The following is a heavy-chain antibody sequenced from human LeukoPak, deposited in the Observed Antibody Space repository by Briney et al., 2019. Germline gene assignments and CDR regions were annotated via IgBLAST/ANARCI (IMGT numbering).Heavy chain of an antibody. CDR2: ISSSSSYI. Sequence: GGSLRLSCAASGLTFSSYSMNWVRQAPGKGLEWVSFISSSSSYIYYADSVKGRFTISRDNAKNSLYLQMNSLRAEDTAVCYCARDGSLDVTMVRGVSYYFDYWGQGTLVTVSS. D-gene: IGHD3-10*01. V-gene: IGHV3-21*01. J-gene: IGHJ4*02. CDR3: ARDGSLDVTMVRGVSYYFDY. CDR1: GLTFSSYS.